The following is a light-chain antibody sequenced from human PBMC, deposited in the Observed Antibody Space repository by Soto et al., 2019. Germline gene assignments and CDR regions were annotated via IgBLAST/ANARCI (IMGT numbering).Light chain of an antibody. V-gene: IGKV1-39*01. CDR2: AAS. Sequence: DIQMTQSPSTLSASVGDRVTITCRASQTITNYLNWFQHKPGKAPKLLIYAASSLQSGVPSRFSGSGSGTDFTLTINSLQPEDFATYYCQQTFATPLQVGNSFSHTFGQGTKVDIK. CDR3: QQTFATPLQVGNSFSHT. J-gene: IGKJ2*01. CDR1: QTITNY.